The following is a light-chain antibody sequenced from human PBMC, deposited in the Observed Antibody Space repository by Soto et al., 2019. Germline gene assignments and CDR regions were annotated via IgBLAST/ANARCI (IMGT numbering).Light chain of an antibody. CDR1: SSDVGDYNY. CDR2: DVS. Sequence: QSALTQPASVSGSPGQSITISCTGTSSDVGDYNYVSWYQQHPGKAPKVMIYDVSNRPSGVSNRFSGSKSGNTASLTISGVQAEDEADYYCSSYTSSSTLVFGTGTKLTVL. V-gene: IGLV2-14*01. CDR3: SSYTSSSTLV. J-gene: IGLJ1*01.